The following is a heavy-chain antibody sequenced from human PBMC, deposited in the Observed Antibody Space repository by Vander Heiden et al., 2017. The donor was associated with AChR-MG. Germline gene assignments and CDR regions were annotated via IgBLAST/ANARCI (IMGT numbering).Heavy chain of an antibody. CDR1: GGSFSGYY. J-gene: IGHJ5*02. Sequence: QVQLQQWGAGLLKPSETLSLTCAVYGGSFSGYYWSWIRQPPGKGLEWIGEINHSGSTNYNPSLKSRVTISVDTSKNQFSLKLSSVTAADTAVYYCARVPRNFWSGGKGWFDPWGQGTLVTVSS. CDR2: INHSGST. CDR3: ARVPRNFWSGGKGWFDP. V-gene: IGHV4-34*01. D-gene: IGHD3-3*01.